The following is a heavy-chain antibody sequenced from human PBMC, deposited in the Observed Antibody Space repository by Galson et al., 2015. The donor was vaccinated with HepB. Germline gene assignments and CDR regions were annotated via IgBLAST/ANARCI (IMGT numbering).Heavy chain of an antibody. CDR1: GFTFGDYA. J-gene: IGHJ4*02. CDR2: IRSIGYGGTT. D-gene: IGHD2-21*01. Sequence: SLRLSCAASGFTFGDYAVSWFRQAPGKGLEWVGFIRSIGYGGTTDYAASVKGRFTISRDDSKSIAYLQMDSLKTEDTAVYYCLAHRDVVLLDYWGQGTLVTVSS. V-gene: IGHV3-49*03. CDR3: LAHRDVVLLDY.